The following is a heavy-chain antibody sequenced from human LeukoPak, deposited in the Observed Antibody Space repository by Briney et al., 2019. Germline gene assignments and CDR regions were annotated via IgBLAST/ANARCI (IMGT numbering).Heavy chain of an antibody. CDR2: IRQDGNEK. CDR1: GFTFSTYW. Sequence: GGSLRLSCAASGFTFSTYWMSWVRQTPGKGLEWVANIRQDGNEKSYVDSVKGRFTISRDNAKNSLYLQMNSLRAEDTAVYYCASHDYSGSGSYGGVDYWGQGTLVTVSS. V-gene: IGHV3-7*01. CDR3: ASHDYSGSGSYGGVDY. J-gene: IGHJ4*02. D-gene: IGHD3-10*01.